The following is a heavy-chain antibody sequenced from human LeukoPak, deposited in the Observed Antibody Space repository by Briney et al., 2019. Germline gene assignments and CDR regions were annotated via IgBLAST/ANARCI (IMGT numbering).Heavy chain of an antibody. Sequence: GGSLRLSCAASGFTLSSYAMSWVRQAPGKGLEWVSASSGSGGTTYYADSVKGRITISRDNSKNTLYLQVNSLRAEDTAVYYCARGRGSYSFDYWGQGTLVTVSS. J-gene: IGHJ4*02. D-gene: IGHD3-10*01. CDR1: GFTLSSYA. CDR2: SSGSGGTT. CDR3: ARGRGSYSFDY. V-gene: IGHV3-23*01.